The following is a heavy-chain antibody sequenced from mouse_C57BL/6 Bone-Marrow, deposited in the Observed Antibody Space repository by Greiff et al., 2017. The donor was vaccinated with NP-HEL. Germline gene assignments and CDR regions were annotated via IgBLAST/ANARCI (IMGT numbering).Heavy chain of an antibody. D-gene: IGHD1-1*01. J-gene: IGHJ1*03. CDR3: ARGYYYGPYGYFDV. CDR1: GYTFTDYY. Sequence: VQLQQPGPVLVKPGASVKLSCKASGYTFTDYYMNWVKQSHGKSLEWIGVINPYNGGTSYNQKFKGKATLTVDKSSSTAYMELNSLTSEDSAVYYCARGYYYGPYGYFDVWGTGTTVTVSS. CDR2: INPYNGGT. V-gene: IGHV1-19*01.